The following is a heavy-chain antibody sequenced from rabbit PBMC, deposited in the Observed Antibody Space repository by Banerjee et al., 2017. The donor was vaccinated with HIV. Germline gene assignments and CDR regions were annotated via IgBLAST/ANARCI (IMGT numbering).Heavy chain of an antibody. CDR1: GIDFSSYYY. CDR3: ARDLAGVTGWNFNL. V-gene: IGHV1S45*01. CDR2: IAGGSSTRS. D-gene: IGHD4-1*01. Sequence: QEQLVESGGGLVKPGASLTLTCTASGIDFSSYYYMCWVRQAPGKGLEWIACIAGGSSTRSVSASWAKGRFTISKTSWTTVTLQMTSLTAADTATYFCARDLAGVTGWNFNLWGQGTLVTVS. J-gene: IGHJ4*01.